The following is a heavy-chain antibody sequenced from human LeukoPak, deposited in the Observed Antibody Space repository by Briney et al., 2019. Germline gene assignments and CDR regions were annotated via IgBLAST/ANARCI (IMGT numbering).Heavy chain of an antibody. Sequence: PGGSLRLSCAASGFTFSSYAMRWVRQAPGKGLEWGSAISGSGGSTYYADSVKGRFTISRDNSKNTLYLQMNSLRAEDTAVYYCARDKMGALDYWGQGTLVTVSS. CDR1: GFTFSSYA. CDR2: ISGSGGST. V-gene: IGHV3-23*01. CDR3: ARDKMGALDY. D-gene: IGHD1-26*01. J-gene: IGHJ4*02.